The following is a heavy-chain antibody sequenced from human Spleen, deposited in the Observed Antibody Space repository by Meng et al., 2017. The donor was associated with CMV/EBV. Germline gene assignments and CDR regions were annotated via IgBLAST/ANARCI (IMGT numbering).Heavy chain of an antibody. D-gene: IGHD3-22*01. V-gene: IGHV3-33*06. CDR1: GFTFSSDG. CDR3: AKDERDDSSGYPDY. CDR2: IWYDGSNK. J-gene: IGHJ4*02. Sequence: AAAGFTFSSDGMHWVRQAPGKGLEWVAVIWYDGSNKYYADSVKGRFTISRDNSKNTLYLQMNSLRAEDTAVYYCAKDERDDSSGYPDYWGQGTLVTVPQ.